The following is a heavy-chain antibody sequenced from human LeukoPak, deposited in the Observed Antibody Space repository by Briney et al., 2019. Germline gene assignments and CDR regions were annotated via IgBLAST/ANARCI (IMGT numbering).Heavy chain of an antibody. Sequence: LAGGSLRLSCAAPGFTLSSYAMNWVRQAPGKGLEWVSVVSGTGSNTYYADSVKGRFTISRDNSKNTVYLQMNSLRVEDTAVYYCARGDGVYVYWGQGTLVTVSS. J-gene: IGHJ4*02. V-gene: IGHV3-23*01. D-gene: IGHD5/OR15-5a*01. CDR3: ARGDGVYVY. CDR2: VSGTGSNT. CDR1: GFTLSSYA.